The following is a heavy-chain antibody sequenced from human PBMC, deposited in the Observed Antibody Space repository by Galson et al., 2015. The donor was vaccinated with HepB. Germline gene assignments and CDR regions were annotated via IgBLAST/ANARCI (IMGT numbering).Heavy chain of an antibody. D-gene: IGHD2-2*01. J-gene: IGHJ6*02. CDR1: GGTFSSYA. Sequence: SVKVSCKASGGTFSSYAISWVRQAPGQGLEWMGGIIPIFGTANYAQKFQGRATITADESTSTAYMELSSLRSEDTAVYYCASPYCSSTSCYEGWYYYYGMDVWGQGTTVTVSS. CDR3: ASPYCSSTSCYEGWYYYYGMDV. CDR2: IIPIFGTA. V-gene: IGHV1-69*13.